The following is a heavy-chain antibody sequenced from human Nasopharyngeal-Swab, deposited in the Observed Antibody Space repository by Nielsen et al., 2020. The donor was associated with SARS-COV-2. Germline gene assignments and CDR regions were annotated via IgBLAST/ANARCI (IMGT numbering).Heavy chain of an antibody. D-gene: IGHD1-26*01. CDR3: AKGFRVGSAYYFYYYIDV. J-gene: IGHJ6*03. V-gene: IGHV3-30*05. CDR2: TSFDGSNK. CDR1: GFTFRIYG. Sequence: GESLKISCATSGFTFRIYGMHWVRQAPGKGLEWVAVTSFDGSNKSYADSVKGRFTISKDYAQNTLYLHMNSLRAEDTAVYYCAKGFRVGSAYYFYYYIDVWGKGTPVTVSS.